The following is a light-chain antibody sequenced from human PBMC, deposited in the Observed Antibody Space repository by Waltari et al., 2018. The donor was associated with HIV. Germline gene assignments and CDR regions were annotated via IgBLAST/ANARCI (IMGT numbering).Light chain of an antibody. CDR2: KDS. CDR3: QSADSSGTHYV. J-gene: IGLJ1*01. Sequence: SYELTQPPSVSVSPGQTARITCSGDALPKQEAYWYQQKPGQAPVVMIYKDSERPSGIPERFSGSSSGTTVTLTISGVQAEDEADYYCQSADSSGTHYVFGTGTKVTVL. V-gene: IGLV3-25*03. CDR1: ALPKQE.